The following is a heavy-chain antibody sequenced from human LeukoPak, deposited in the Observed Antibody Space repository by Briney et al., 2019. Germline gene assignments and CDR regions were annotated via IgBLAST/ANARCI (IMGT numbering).Heavy chain of an antibody. CDR1: GFTFSNYA. Sequence: GASLRLSCVASGFTFSNYAMSWVRQAPGKGLEWVSAITGSGTNTYYADSVKGRFTISRDNTKITVFLQMNSLRHEDTAIYYCVIWGDYDVLTGYYVPDYWGQETLVTVSS. CDR2: ITGSGTNT. D-gene: IGHD3-9*01. V-gene: IGHV3-23*01. J-gene: IGHJ4*02. CDR3: VIWGDYDVLTGYYVPDY.